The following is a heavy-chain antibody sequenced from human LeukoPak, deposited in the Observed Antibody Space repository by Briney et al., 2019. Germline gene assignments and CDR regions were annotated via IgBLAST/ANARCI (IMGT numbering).Heavy chain of an antibody. CDR3: ARGPVALPNDRLSLFFDF. J-gene: IGHJ5*01. D-gene: IGHD2-8*01. V-gene: IGHV4-34*01. Sequence: SETLSLTCAVYGASFNTYSWTWIRQSPDKGLEWFGEVKHDGDTNVNPSLRSRVVMSVDASKNQFSLKMTSVTAADTAIYFCARGPVALPNDRLSLFFDFWGQGTLVTVSS. CDR2: VKHDGDT. CDR1: GASFNTYS.